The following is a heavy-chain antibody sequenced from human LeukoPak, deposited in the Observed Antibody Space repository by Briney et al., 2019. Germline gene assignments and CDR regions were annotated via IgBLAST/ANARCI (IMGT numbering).Heavy chain of an antibody. J-gene: IGHJ5*02. CDR1: GGSISSGSYY. Sequence: TSETLSLTCTVSGGSISSGSYYWSWIRQPAGKGLEWIGRIYTSGSTNYNPSLKSRVTISVDTSKNQFSLKLSSVTAADTAVYYCARDIVVVVAATNWFDPWGQGTLVTVSS. CDR2: IYTSGST. CDR3: ARDIVVVVAATNWFDP. D-gene: IGHD2-15*01. V-gene: IGHV4-61*02.